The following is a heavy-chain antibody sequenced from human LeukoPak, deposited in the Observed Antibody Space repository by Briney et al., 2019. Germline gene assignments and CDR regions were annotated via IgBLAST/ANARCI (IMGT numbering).Heavy chain of an antibody. CDR1: GFTFSSYA. D-gene: IGHD1-26*01. Sequence: GGSLRLSCAASGFTFSSYAMSWVRQAPGKGLEWVSVIYSGGSTYYADSVKGRFTISRDNSKNTLYLQMNSLRAEDTAVYYCARDPSGSYGMDVWGQGTTVTVSS. V-gene: IGHV3-66*01. J-gene: IGHJ6*02. CDR3: ARDPSGSYGMDV. CDR2: IYSGGST.